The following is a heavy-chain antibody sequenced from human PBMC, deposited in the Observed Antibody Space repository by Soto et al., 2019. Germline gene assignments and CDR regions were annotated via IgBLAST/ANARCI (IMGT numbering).Heavy chain of an antibody. CDR3: ARMYSSGSGWFHP. D-gene: IGHD6-19*01. J-gene: IGHJ5*02. Sequence: SETLSLTCFVSGYSITAGGYYWSWIRHHPGKWLEWIGRFSSRGSIIYNPPLRSRVSISGDTSSNQFSMSLTSVTAADTARYYCARMYSSGSGWFHPWGQGTLVTVSS. V-gene: IGHV4-31*03. CDR1: GYSITAGGYY. CDR2: FSSRGSI.